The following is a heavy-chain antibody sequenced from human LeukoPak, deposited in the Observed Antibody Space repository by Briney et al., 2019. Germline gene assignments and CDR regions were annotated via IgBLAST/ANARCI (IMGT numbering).Heavy chain of an antibody. J-gene: IGHJ6*02. Sequence: GGSLRLSCVASGFAFSDSWMSWVRQAPGKGLEWVADIRDDGSQKEYLDSVKGRFTISRDNAKNSLYLQMDSLRAEDTAVYYCATYTNWVAGDIWGQGTTVSVSS. D-gene: IGHD7-27*01. CDR1: GFAFSDSW. V-gene: IGHV3-7*01. CDR3: ATYTNWVAGDI. CDR2: IRDDGSQK.